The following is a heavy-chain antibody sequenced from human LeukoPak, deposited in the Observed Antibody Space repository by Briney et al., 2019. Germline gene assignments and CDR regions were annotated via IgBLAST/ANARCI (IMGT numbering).Heavy chain of an antibody. J-gene: IGHJ5*02. CDR1: GGSISSSSYY. CDR3: ARAGAVVDNWFDP. D-gene: IGHD2-15*01. V-gene: IGHV4-39*07. Sequence: SETLSLACTVSGGSISSSSYYWGWIRQPPGKGLEWIGSIYYSGSTYYNPSLKSRVTISVDTSKNQFSLKLSSVTAADTAVYYCARAGAVVDNWFDPWGQGTLVTVSS. CDR2: IYYSGST.